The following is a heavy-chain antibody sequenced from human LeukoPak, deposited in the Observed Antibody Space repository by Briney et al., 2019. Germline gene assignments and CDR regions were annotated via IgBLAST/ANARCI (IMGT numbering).Heavy chain of an antibody. CDR1: GFAFNSYA. CDR3: AKGRGYSNEGPGY. V-gene: IGHV3-23*01. J-gene: IGHJ4*02. CDR2: ISGNGVST. Sequence: GGSLRLSCAGSGFAFNSYAMSWVRQAPGKGLEWVSGISGNGVSTYYADPVKGRFTISRDNSKSTLDLQMNSLRAEDTAVYYCAKGRGYSNEGPGYWGQGTLVTVSS. D-gene: IGHD4-11*01.